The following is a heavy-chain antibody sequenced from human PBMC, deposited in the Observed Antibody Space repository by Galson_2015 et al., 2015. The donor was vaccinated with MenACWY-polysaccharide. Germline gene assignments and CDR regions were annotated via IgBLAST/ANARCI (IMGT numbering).Heavy chain of an antibody. CDR2: I. CDR3: AKGLRGPAAGTDYFDY. J-gene: IGHJ4*02. Sequence: SLRLSCAASGFTFTNYAMSWVRQTPGEGLEWVSAIKGRFAISRDNSKNTLSLQMNSLRTEDTAVYYCAKGLRGPAAGTDYFDYWGQGTLVTVSS. V-gene: IGHV3-23*01. D-gene: IGHD6-13*01. CDR1: GFTFTNYA.